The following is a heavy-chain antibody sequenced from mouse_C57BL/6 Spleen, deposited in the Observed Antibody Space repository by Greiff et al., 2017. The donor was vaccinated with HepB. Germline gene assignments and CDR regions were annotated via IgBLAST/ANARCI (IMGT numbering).Heavy chain of an antibody. V-gene: IGHV1-15*01. CDR1: GYTFTDYE. D-gene: IGHD1-1*01. J-gene: IGHJ2*01. CDR3: TRRGSYYYGSRFDY. Sequence: VQLQQSGAELVRPGASVTLSCKASGYTFTDYEMHWVKQTPVHGLEWIGAIDPEPGGTAYNQKFKGKAILTADKSSSTAYMELRSLTSEDSAVYYCTRRGSYYYGSRFDYWGQGTTLTVSS. CDR2: IDPEPGGT.